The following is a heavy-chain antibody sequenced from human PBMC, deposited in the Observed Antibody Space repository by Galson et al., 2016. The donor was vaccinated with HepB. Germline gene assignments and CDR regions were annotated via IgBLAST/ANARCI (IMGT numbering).Heavy chain of an antibody. V-gene: IGHV4-31*03. CDR1: GDSIGSGYY. CDR2: IYYSGST. Sequence: LSLTCTVSGDSIGSGYYWGWIRQHPGKGLEWIGHIYYSGSTYYKTSLKSRVTISVDRSKNQFSLKLTSVTAADTAVYYCARAPDGGYYFDYWGQGTLVTVSS. CDR3: ARAPDGGYYFDY. J-gene: IGHJ4*02. D-gene: IGHD2-2*01.